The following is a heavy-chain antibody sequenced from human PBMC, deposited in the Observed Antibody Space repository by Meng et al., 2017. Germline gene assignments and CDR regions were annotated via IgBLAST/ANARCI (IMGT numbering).Heavy chain of an antibody. CDR1: GCTYRGVF. Sequence: VYLGGFGGGLFPPVRSMRCPDTASGCTYRGVFMLCVRQTPGQGLEWVAVISYYGSNKYYADSVACRFTISRDNSKNTLYLQMNSLRGEDTAVYYCARVGMADPHDWGQGTLVTVSS. D-gene: IGHD5-24*01. V-gene: IGHV3-30*01. J-gene: IGHJ4*02. CDR2: ISYYGSNK. CDR3: ARVGMADPHD.